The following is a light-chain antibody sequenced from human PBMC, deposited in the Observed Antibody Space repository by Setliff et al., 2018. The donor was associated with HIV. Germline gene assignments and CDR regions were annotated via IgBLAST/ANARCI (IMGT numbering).Light chain of an antibody. CDR1: SSDVGGYTY. CDR3: SSYAVTNTLP. J-gene: IGLJ1*01. V-gene: IGLV2-14*03. Sequence: QSVLTQPASVSGSPGQSITISCTGTSSDVGGYTYVSWYQQHPGKAPRPIIYEVSNRPSGVSNRFSGSKSGNTASLTISGLQAEDEADYYCSSYAVTNTLPFGTGTKVTVL. CDR2: EVS.